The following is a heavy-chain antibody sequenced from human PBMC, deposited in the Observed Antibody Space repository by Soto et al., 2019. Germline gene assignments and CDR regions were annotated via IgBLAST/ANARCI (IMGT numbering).Heavy chain of an antibody. D-gene: IGHD2-2*01. Sequence: SETLSLTCTVSGGSISSGGYYWSWIRQHPGKGLEWIGYIYYSGTTYYNPSLKSRVTISVDTSKNQFSLKLSSVSAADTALYYCARCSLVVVPAPGFDPWGRGTLVTV. CDR2: IYYSGTT. V-gene: IGHV4-31*03. CDR1: GGSISSGGYY. J-gene: IGHJ5*02. CDR3: ARCSLVVVPAPGFDP.